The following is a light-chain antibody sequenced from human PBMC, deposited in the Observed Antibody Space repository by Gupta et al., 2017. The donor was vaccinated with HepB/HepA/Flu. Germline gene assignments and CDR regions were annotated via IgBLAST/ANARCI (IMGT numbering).Light chain of an antibody. CDR1: QIDSDNY. V-gene: IGKV3-20*01. CDR2: CAS. Sequence: ELVLTQYPGTLSSSPVERGTLSCSASQIDSDNYLAWYQQKPGQAPSLLIYCASRRATGIPDRFSGSGSGTDFTLTISRLDPEDVGMYYCQQWDNTPQTFGQGTKVE. J-gene: IGKJ1*01. CDR3: QQWDNTPQT.